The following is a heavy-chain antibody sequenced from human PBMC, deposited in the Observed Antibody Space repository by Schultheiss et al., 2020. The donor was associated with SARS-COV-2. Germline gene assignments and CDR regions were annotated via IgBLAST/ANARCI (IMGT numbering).Heavy chain of an antibody. CDR1: GGSITSSSYY. Sequence: SETLSLTCTVSGGSITSSSYYWGWIRQPPGKGLEWTGSMYDSGSTNYNPSLKSRVTISVDTSKNQFSLKLSSVTAADTAVYYCASGYCSGGSCFHFDYWGQGTLVTVSS. J-gene: IGHJ4*02. CDR3: ASGYCSGGSCFHFDY. D-gene: IGHD2-15*01. V-gene: IGHV4-39*01. CDR2: MYDSGST.